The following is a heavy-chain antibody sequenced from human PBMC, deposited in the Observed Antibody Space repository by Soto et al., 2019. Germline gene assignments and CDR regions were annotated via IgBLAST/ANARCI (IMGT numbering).Heavy chain of an antibody. V-gene: IGHV4-30-4*01. CDR2: IYYSGST. CDR3: ARNDYVDQTPPFPDY. J-gene: IGHJ4*02. CDR1: GGSISSGDYY. D-gene: IGHD4-17*01. Sequence: QVQLQESGPGLVKPSQTLSLTCTVSGGSISSGDYYWSWIRQPPGKGLEWIGYIYYSGSTYYNPSLKSRVTXSXXXSXYQFPLKLSSVTAADTAVYYCARNDYVDQTPPFPDYWGQGTLVTVSS.